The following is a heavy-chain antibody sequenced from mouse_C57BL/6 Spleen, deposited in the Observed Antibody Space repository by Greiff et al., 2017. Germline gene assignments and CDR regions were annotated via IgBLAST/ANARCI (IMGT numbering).Heavy chain of an antibody. Sequence: VQLQQSGAELVKPGASVKISCKASGYAFSSYWMNWVKQRPGKGLEWIGQIYPGDGDTNYNGKFKGKATLTADNSSSTAYMQLSSLTSEDSAVYFCARRGYYDYGEDAMDYWGQGTSVTVSS. J-gene: IGHJ4*01. V-gene: IGHV1-80*01. CDR1: GYAFSSYW. D-gene: IGHD2-4*01. CDR3: ARRGYYDYGEDAMDY. CDR2: IYPGDGDT.